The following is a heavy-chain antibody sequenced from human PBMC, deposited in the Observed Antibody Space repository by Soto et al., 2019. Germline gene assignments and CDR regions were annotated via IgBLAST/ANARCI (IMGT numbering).Heavy chain of an antibody. CDR3: AHSSCSGGSCYGGWFDP. Sequence: QITLKESGPTLVKPTQTLTLTCTFSGFSLSTSGVGVGWIRQPPGKALEWLALIYWDDDKRYSPSLKSRLTIPKDTSKNQVVLTMTNMDPVDTATYYCAHSSCSGGSCYGGWFDPWGQGTLVTVSS. D-gene: IGHD2-15*01. CDR1: GFSLSTSGVG. V-gene: IGHV2-5*02. J-gene: IGHJ5*02. CDR2: IYWDDDK.